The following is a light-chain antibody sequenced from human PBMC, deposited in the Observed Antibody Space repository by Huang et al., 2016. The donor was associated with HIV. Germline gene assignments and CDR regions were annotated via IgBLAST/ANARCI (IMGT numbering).Light chain of an antibody. CDR2: AAS. CDR3: QQLNSYRA. V-gene: IGKV1-9*01. J-gene: IGKJ1*01. Sequence: IQLTQSPSSLSASVGDRVTITCRASQGIGSSLAWYQQKPGTAPKLLIYAASTLQSGVPARVSGSGSGTDFTLTISSLQPEDFATYYCQQLNSYRAFGQGTKVEIK. CDR1: QGIGSS.